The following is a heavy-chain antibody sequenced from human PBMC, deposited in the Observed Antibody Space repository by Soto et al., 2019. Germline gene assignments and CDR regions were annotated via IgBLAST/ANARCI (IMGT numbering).Heavy chain of an antibody. J-gene: IGHJ5*02. Sequence: PSETLSLTYTVSGGSISSSSYYWGWIRQPPGKGLEWIGSIYYSGSTYYNPSLKSRVTISVDTSKNQFSLKLSSVTAADTAVYYCASGACSSTSCYSPVENNWFDPWGQGTLVTVSS. V-gene: IGHV4-39*01. CDR1: GGSISSSSYY. CDR2: IYYSGST. D-gene: IGHD2-2*01. CDR3: ASGACSSTSCYSPVENNWFDP.